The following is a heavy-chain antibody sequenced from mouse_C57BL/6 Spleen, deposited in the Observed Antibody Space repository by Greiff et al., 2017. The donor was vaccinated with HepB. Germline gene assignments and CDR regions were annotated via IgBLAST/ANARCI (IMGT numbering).Heavy chain of an antibody. CDR1: GYSFSSSW. CDR2: IYPGDGDT. D-gene: IGHD1-2*01. Sequence: QVQLQQSGPELVKPGASVKISCKASGYSFSSSWLNWVKQRPGKGLEWIGLIYPGDGDTNYNGKFKGKATLTANKSSSTAYMQLSSLTADDSAVYFCARQGYYGSDYWGQGTTLTVSS. CDR3: ARQGYYGSDY. J-gene: IGHJ2*01. V-gene: IGHV1-82*01.